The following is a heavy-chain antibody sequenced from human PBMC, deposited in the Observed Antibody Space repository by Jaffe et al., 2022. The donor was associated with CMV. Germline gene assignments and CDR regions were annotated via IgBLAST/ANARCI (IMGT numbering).Heavy chain of an antibody. CDR1: GGSFSGYY. Sequence: QVQLQQWGAGLLKPSETLSLTCAVYGGSFSGYYWSWIRQPPGKGLEWIGEINHSGSTNYNPSLKSRVTISVDTSKNQFSLKLSSVTAADTAVYYCARCSITGTSSDAFDIWGQGTMVTVSS. V-gene: IGHV4-34*01. D-gene: IGHD1-7*01. J-gene: IGHJ3*02. CDR2: INHSGST. CDR3: ARCSITGTSSDAFDI.